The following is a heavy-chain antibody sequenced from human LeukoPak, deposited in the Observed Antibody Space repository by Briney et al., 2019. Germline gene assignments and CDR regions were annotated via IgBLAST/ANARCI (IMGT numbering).Heavy chain of an antibody. CDR2: LIENGATT. Sequence: PGGSLRLSCAASGFTFSSHAMSWVRRAPGKGLEWVSGLIENGATTYYADSVKGRFTISRDNSRNTMYLQMNSLRVEDTAVYYCEKDYQVGNSPAFGDYWGQGTLVTISS. CDR3: EKDYQVGNSPAFGDY. D-gene: IGHD1-26*01. V-gene: IGHV3-23*01. CDR1: GFTFSSHA. J-gene: IGHJ4*02.